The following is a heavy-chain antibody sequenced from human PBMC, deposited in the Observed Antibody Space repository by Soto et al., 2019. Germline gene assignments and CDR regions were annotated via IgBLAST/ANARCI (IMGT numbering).Heavy chain of an antibody. Sequence: QVQLQESGPRLVKPSQTLPLTCTVSGGSIRSGAYYWSWIRQHPGKGLEWIGYIYYSGSTYYSPSLKSRVTISVDTSENKFSLKLRSVTAADTAVYYCAGVYNYYYGVDVWGRGTTVTVSS. V-gene: IGHV4-31*03. J-gene: IGHJ6*02. CDR1: GGSIRSGAYY. CDR3: AGVYNYYYGVDV. CDR2: IYYSGST.